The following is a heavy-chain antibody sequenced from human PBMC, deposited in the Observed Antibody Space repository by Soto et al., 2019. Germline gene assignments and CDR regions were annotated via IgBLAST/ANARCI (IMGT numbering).Heavy chain of an antibody. V-gene: IGHV4-34*02. CDR1: GGSLSGYY. Sequence: QVQLQQWGAGLLKPSETLSLTCAVYGGSLSGYYWTWIRQSPEKGLEWIGEVDLSGTTTYDPSLKSRVTISLDTSKSHPSLRLTSVPAADTAVYYCARGSIAARLANWGQGTLVTVSS. J-gene: IGHJ4*02. CDR2: VDLSGTT. CDR3: ARGSIAARLAN. D-gene: IGHD6-6*01.